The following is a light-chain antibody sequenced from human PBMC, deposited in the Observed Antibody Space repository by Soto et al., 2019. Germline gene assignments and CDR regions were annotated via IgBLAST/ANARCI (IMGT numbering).Light chain of an antibody. Sequence: EIVMTQSPATLSVSPGERATLSCRASQSVSSNLACYQHKPGQAPRLLIYGASTRATGIPARFSGSGSGTEFTLTISSLQSEDFAVYYCQQYNNWPPLFGPGTKVDIK. CDR1: QSVSSN. CDR3: QQYNNWPPL. J-gene: IGKJ3*01. V-gene: IGKV3-15*01. CDR2: GAS.